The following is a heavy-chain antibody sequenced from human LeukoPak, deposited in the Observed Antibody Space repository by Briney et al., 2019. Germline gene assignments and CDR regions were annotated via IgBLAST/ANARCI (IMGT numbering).Heavy chain of an antibody. CDR3: ARDLAMVRGVTRYNWFDP. J-gene: IGHJ5*02. Sequence: GGSLRLSCAASGFTFSSYSMNWVRQAPGKGLEWVSSISSSSSYIYYADSVKGRFTISRDNAKNSLYLQMNSLRAEDTAVYNCARDLAMVRGVTRYNWFDPWGQGTLVTVSS. CDR1: GFTFSSYS. D-gene: IGHD3-10*01. CDR2: ISSSSSYI. V-gene: IGHV3-21*01.